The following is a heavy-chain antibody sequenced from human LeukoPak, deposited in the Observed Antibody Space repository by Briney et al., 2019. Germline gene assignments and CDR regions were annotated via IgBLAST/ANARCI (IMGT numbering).Heavy chain of an antibody. D-gene: IGHD3-3*01. J-gene: IGHJ4*02. CDR2: ISYDGSNK. V-gene: IGHV3-30*03. CDR1: GFTFSSHG. Sequence: GGSLRLSCAASGFTFSSHGMHWVRQAPGKGLEWVAVISYDGSNKYYADSVRGRFTISRDNSKNTLDLQMNSLRTEDTAVYYCARIFTSGYSTDYWGQGTLVTVSS. CDR3: ARIFTSGYSTDY.